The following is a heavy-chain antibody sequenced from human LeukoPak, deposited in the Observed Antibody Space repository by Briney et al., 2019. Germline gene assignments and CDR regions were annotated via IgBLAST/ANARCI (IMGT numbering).Heavy chain of an antibody. D-gene: IGHD1-26*01. CDR1: SDSISSHY. CDR3: VKYSGSYGSDYFDY. J-gene: IGHJ4*02. Sequence: SEALSLTCTVSSDSISSHYWGWIRQPAGKGLEWIGRIYTNGRTNYNPSLRSRLTMSVDTSKNLFSLKLTSVTAADTAVYYCVKYSGSYGSDYFDYWGQGTLVTVSS. CDR2: IYTNGRT. V-gene: IGHV4-4*07.